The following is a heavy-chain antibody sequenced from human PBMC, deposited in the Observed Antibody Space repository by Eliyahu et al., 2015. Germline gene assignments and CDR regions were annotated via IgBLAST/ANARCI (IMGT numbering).Heavy chain of an antibody. CDR1: GFXFSSYA. CDR2: ISGSGGST. D-gene: IGHD1-1*01. J-gene: IGHJ6*02. CDR3: AKNWNYYYGMDV. Sequence: EVQLLESGGGLVQPGGSLRLSCAASGFXFSSYAMGWVRQAPGKGLEWVSAISGSGGSTYYADSVKGRFTISRDNSKNTLYLQMNSLRAEDTAVYYCAKNWNYYYGMDVWGQGTTVTVSS. V-gene: IGHV3-23*01.